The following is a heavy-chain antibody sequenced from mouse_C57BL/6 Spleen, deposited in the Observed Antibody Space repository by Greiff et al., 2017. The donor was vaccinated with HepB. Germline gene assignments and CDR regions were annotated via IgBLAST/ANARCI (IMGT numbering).Heavy chain of an antibody. Sequence: VQLQQSGAELVRPGASVKLSCTASGFNIKDYYMHWVNQRPEQGLEWIGRIDPEDGDTEYAPKFQGKATMTADPSSNTAYLQLSSLTSEDTAVYYCTRDYDAYLYFGVCGTGTTVTVSS. D-gene: IGHD2-4*01. V-gene: IGHV14-1*01. CDR3: TRDYDAYLYFGV. J-gene: IGHJ1*03. CDR2: IDPEDGDT. CDR1: GFNIKDYY.